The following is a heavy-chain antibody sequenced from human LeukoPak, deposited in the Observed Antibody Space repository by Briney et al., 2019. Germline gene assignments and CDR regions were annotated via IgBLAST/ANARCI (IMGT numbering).Heavy chain of an antibody. J-gene: IGHJ4*02. CDR2: INHSGST. CDR1: GFTVSSNY. V-gene: IGHV4-34*01. D-gene: IGHD7-27*01. CDR3: ARVSTGYLDY. Sequence: GSLRLSCAASGFTVSSNYMSWVRQPPGKGLEWIGEINHSGSTNYNPSLKSRVTISVDTSKNQFSLKLSSVTAADTAVYYCARVSTGYLDYWGQGTLVTVSS.